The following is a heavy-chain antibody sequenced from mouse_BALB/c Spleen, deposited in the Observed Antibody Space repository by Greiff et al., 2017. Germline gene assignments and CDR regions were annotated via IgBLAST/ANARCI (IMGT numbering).Heavy chain of an antibody. CDR3: ARPYGSSSFAD. V-gene: IGHV3-2*02. Sequence: EVQLVESGPGLVKPSQSLSLTCTVTGYSITSDYAWNWIRQFPGNKLEWMGYISYSGSTSYNPSLKSRISITRDTSKNQFFLQLNSVTTEDTATYYCARPYGSSSFADWGQGTLVTVSA. CDR1: GYSITSDYA. D-gene: IGHD1-1*01. J-gene: IGHJ3*01. CDR2: ISYSGST.